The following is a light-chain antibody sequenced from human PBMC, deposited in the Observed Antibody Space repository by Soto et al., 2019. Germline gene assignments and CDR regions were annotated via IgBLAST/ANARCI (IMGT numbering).Light chain of an antibody. CDR2: WAS. J-gene: IGKJ1*01. CDR1: QNILYSSNNKNY. CDR3: QQYYSTLRT. Sequence: DIVMTQSTDSLAVSLGERATINCKSSQNILYSSNNKNYLAWYQQKPGQPPKLLIYWASTRESGVPDRFSGSGSGTDFTLTISSLQAEDVAVYYCQQYYSTLRTFGQGTKVEIK. V-gene: IGKV4-1*01.